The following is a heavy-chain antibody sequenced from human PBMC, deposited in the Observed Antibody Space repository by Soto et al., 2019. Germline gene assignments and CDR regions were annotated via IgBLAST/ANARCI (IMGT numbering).Heavy chain of an antibody. V-gene: IGHV3-33*01. D-gene: IGHD2-21*01. Sequence: PWGALRLYCAASVFTFGTYGMHWVRQAPGKGLEWVAGIWYDGSVKTYADSVKGRFSISRDNSQNTVYLQMNTLRAGDTAVYYCARADCGGQCPCDYWGQGTLVTVSS. J-gene: IGHJ4*02. CDR2: IWYDGSVK. CDR1: VFTFGTYG. CDR3: ARADCGGQCPCDY.